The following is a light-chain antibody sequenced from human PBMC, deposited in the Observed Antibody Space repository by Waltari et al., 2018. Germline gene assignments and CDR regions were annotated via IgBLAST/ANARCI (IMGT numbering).Light chain of an antibody. CDR1: QSRLHSSGYHY. J-gene: IGKJ1*01. CDR2: LGS. CDR3: VQALQLHET. V-gene: IGKV2-28*01. Sequence: DIVMTQSPLSLPVTPGAPASISCRSSQSRLHSSGYHYLDWYLQKPGQSPQLLIYLGSNRASGVTDRFSGSGSGTDFTLKISRVEAEDVGVYYCVQALQLHETFGQGTKVEIK.